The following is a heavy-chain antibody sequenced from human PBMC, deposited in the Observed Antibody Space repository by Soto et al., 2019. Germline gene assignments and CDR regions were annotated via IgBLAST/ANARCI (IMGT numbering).Heavy chain of an antibody. CDR3: AREPLT. CDR1: GGSIRSGGYY. J-gene: IGHJ4*02. CDR2: IYYSGST. Sequence: QVQLQESGPGLVKPSQTLSLTCPVSGGSIRSGGYYCSWIRQPPGKCLEWIGYIYYSGSTYDILSLKSRVTITVDTSKHQFSPKLSSVTAADTAVYYCAREPLTWGQGTLVTVSS. V-gene: IGHV4-31*03.